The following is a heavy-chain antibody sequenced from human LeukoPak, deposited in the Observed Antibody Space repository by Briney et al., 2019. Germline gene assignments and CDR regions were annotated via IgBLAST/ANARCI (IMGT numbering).Heavy chain of an antibody. CDR1: GFTFDDYA. J-gene: IGHJ6*02. V-gene: IGHV3-9*01. CDR2: ISWNSGSI. Sequence: PGGSLRLPCAASGFTFDDYAMHWVRQAPGKGLEWVSGISWNSGSIGYADSVKGRFTISRDNAKNSLYLQMNSLRAEDTALYYCAKDIGYGMDVWGQGTTVTVSS. CDR3: AKDIGYGMDV.